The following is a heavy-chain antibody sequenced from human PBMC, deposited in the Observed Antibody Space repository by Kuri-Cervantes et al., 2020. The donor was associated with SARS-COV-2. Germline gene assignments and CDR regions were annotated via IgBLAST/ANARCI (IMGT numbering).Heavy chain of an antibody. CDR2: ISYDGSSE. Sequence: GESLKISCAASGFSFSSYGMHWVRQAPGRGLEWVAVISYDGSSEYYADSVKGRFTISRDNSKNTLYLQMNSLRAEDTAVYYCARDSASRVAVGATITGHWDQGTLVTVSS. CDR3: ARDSASRVAVGATITGH. V-gene: IGHV3-30*03. CDR1: GFSFSSYG. J-gene: IGHJ4*02. D-gene: IGHD1-26*01.